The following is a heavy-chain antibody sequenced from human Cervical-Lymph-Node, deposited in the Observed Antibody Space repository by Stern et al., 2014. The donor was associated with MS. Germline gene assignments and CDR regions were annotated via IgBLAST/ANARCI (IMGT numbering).Heavy chain of an antibody. CDR1: GGSISSGNYY. CDR2: IYSSGSP. CDR3: ARGNYDVLTDNGGHGFDI. D-gene: IGHD3-9*01. Sequence: VQLVESGPGLVKPSQTLSLTCTVSGGSISSGNYYWSWIRQPAGEGLEWIGRIYSSGSPPYNPPLKSRVTISADTSPHPFSLRMSSVTAADTAVYYCARGNYDVLTDNGGHGFDIWGQGTMVTVSS. J-gene: IGHJ3*02. V-gene: IGHV4-61*02.